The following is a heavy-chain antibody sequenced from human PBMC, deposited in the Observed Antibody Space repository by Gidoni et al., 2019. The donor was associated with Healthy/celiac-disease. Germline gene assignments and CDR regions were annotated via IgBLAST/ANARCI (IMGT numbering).Heavy chain of an antibody. J-gene: IGHJ6*02. CDR2: IDPSDSYT. CDR1: GYSFTRYW. Sequence: EVQLVQSGAEVKTPGESLRISCKGSGYSFTRYWISWGRQMPGKGLEWMGRIDPSDSYTNYSPSFQGHVTISADKSISTAYLQWSSLKASDTAMYYCARHNKPLWFGEGYGMDVWGQGTTVTVSS. V-gene: IGHV5-10-1*03. D-gene: IGHD3-10*01. CDR3: ARHNKPLWFGEGYGMDV.